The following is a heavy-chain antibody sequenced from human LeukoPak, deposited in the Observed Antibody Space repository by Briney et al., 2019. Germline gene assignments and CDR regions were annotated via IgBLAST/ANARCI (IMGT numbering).Heavy chain of an antibody. CDR3: ARDSLLNWNDGAFDI. Sequence: GGSLRLFCAASGFTVSSNYMSWARQAPGKGLEEVSVIYSGGSTYYADSVKGRFTISRDNSKNTLYLQMNSLRAEDTAVYYCARDSLLNWNDGAFDIWGQGTMVTVSS. J-gene: IGHJ3*02. CDR2: IYSGGST. V-gene: IGHV3-53*01. CDR1: GFTVSSNY. D-gene: IGHD1-1*01.